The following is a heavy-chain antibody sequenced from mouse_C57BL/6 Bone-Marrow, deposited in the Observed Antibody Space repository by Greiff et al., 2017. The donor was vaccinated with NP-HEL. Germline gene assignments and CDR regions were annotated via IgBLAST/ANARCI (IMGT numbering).Heavy chain of an antibody. CDR1: GFTFSSYG. CDR3: ARNYYGSSLSWYLDV. V-gene: IGHV5-6*01. D-gene: IGHD1-1*01. Sequence: EVQRVESGGDLVKPGGSLKLSCAASGFTFSSYGMSWVRQTPDKRLEWVATISSGGSYTYYPDSVKGRFTISRDNAKNTLYLQMSSLKSEDTAMYYCARNYYGSSLSWYLDVWGTGTTVTVSS. CDR2: ISSGGSYT. J-gene: IGHJ1*03.